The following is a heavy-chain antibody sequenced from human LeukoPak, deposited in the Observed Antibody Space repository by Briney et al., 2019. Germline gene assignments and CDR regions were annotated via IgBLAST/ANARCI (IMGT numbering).Heavy chain of an antibody. CDR3: ASSPGVDILTGYSAFDI. Sequence: SVKVSCKASGGTFSSYAISWVRQAPGQGLEWMGRIIPILGIANYAQKFQGRVTITADESTSTAYMELSSLRSDDTAVYYCASSPGVDILTGYSAFDIWGQGTMVTVSS. J-gene: IGHJ3*02. CDR1: GGTFSSYA. V-gene: IGHV1-69*04. CDR2: IIPILGIA. D-gene: IGHD3-9*01.